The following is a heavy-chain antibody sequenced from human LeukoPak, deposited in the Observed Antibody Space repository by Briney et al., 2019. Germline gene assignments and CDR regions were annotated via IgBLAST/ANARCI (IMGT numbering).Heavy chain of an antibody. CDR3: ATAVGVRGVTGPDY. V-gene: IGHV3-21*01. CDR2: FSRSSSYI. Sequence: GGALLRSCAASGCSFISYSMKWVRRAPGKGLEGVSSFSRSSSYISYADSVKGGFTTSRDNATNSLHLQMNSLSAEATAVYYCATAVGVRGVTGPDYWGQGNLVTVSS. CDR1: GCSFISYS. D-gene: IGHD3-10*01. J-gene: IGHJ4*02.